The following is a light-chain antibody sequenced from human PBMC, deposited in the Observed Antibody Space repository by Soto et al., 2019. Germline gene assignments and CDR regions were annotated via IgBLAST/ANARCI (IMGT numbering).Light chain of an antibody. CDR2: AAS. Sequence: DIQMTQSPSSLSASVGDRVTITCRASQGISNYLAWYQQKPGKVPKLLIYAASTLQSGVPSRFSGGGSGTDVTLTISSLQPEDGATYYYQKYNSAPRVTFGGGTKVEIK. V-gene: IGKV1-27*01. J-gene: IGKJ4*01. CDR1: QGISNY. CDR3: QKYNSAPRVT.